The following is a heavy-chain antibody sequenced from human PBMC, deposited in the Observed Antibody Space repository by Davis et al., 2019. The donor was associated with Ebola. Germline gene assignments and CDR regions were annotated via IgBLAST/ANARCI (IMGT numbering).Heavy chain of an antibody. CDR2: IYYSGST. D-gene: IGHD3-16*01. V-gene: IGHV4-31*03. Sequence: SETLSLTCTVSGGSISSSSYYWSWIRQHPGKGLEWIGYIYYSGSTYYNPSLKSRVTISVDTSKNQFSLKLSSVTAADTAVYYCARDRDYDYVWGSYRTGEAFDIWGQGTMVTVSS. J-gene: IGHJ3*02. CDR3: ARDRDYDYVWGSYRTGEAFDI. CDR1: GGSISSSSYY.